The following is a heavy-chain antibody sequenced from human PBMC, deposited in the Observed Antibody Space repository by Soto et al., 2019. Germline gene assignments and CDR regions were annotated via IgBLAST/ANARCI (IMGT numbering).Heavy chain of an antibody. CDR2: MKPDDGGP. CDR1: GYILSDYC. D-gene: IGHD5-12*01. Sequence: VSVKVSCKSSGYILSDYCIHWVRQAPGQGLEWLGWMKPDDGGPNYAQNFQGRVIMTRDTSTDTDYMELTRLTSDDTAVYFCVRDIRRQWRRLDHESYTGMDVWGQGT. CDR3: VRDIRRQWRRLDHESYTGMDV. J-gene: IGHJ6*02. V-gene: IGHV1-2*02.